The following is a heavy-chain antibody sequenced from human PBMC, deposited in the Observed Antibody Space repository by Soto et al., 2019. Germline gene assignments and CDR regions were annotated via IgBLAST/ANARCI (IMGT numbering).Heavy chain of an antibody. CDR1: GGTFSSYA. D-gene: IGHD3-22*01. CDR3: ARAERENYDSSGPVQLDP. Sequence: QVQLVQSGAEVKKPGSSVKVSCKASGGTFSSYAISWVRQAPGQGLEWMGGIIPLFGTANYAQKFQGRVTITADKSTSTAYMELSSLRSEDTAVYYCARAERENYDSSGPVQLDPWGQGTLVTVSS. V-gene: IGHV1-69*06. J-gene: IGHJ5*02. CDR2: IIPLFGTA.